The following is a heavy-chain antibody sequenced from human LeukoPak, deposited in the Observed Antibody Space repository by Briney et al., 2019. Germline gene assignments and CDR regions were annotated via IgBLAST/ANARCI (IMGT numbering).Heavy chain of an antibody. CDR2: INQDGSDK. D-gene: IGHD5-24*01. Sequence: GGSLRLSCEASGFTLSIYWMSWVRQAPGKGLEWVANINQDGSDKYYVDSVKGRFTISRDNGKKALHLQMSGLRVEDTAVYHCARGVDGYYGFEIWGQGTMVTVSS. CDR1: GFTLSIYW. V-gene: IGHV3-7*05. CDR3: ARGVDGYYGFEI. J-gene: IGHJ3*02.